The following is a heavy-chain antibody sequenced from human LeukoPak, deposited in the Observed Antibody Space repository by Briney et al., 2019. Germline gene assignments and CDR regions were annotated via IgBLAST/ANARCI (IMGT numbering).Heavy chain of an antibody. CDR1: AYTFSTYL. Sequence: GASVKVSCKASAYTFSTYLLHWVRQAPGQGLEWMGMIDPDGGRTDYAQKFQGRVTMTRNTSISTAYMELSSLRSEDTAVYYCARGIPITGYWGQGTLVTVSS. V-gene: IGHV1-46*01. CDR2: IDPDGGRT. CDR3: ARGIPITGY. J-gene: IGHJ4*02. D-gene: IGHD1-20*01.